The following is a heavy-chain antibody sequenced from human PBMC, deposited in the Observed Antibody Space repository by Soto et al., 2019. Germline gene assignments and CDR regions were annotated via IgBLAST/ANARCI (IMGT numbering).Heavy chain of an antibody. CDR1: GYSFTSDC. J-gene: IGHJ4*02. Sequence: PGESLKLTCNVSGYSFTSDCTGWVCHMPAKGLEWMGIIYPGDTDTRYSPSFQGQVTISAAMSINTAYTQWTSLQASDTPMYYWAIYERDGGGTSCDYYFDYWGQGTLVTVSS. V-gene: IGHV5-51*01. D-gene: IGHD2-15*01. CDR3: AIYERDGGGTSCDYYFDY. CDR2: IYPGDTDT.